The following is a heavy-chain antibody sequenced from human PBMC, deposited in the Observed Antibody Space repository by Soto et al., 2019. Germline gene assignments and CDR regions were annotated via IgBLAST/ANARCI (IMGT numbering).Heavy chain of an antibody. J-gene: IGHJ4*02. CDR3: ARQMDYGGIDY. V-gene: IGHV4-39*01. CDR1: VGSISTTGYY. CDR2: IYYSGST. D-gene: IGHD4-17*01. Sequence: ASETLSLTCTVSVGSISTTGYYWGWIRQPPGKGLEWIGNIYYSGSTYYNPSLKSRLTISVDTSKNQFSLKLSSVTAADTAVYFCARQMDYGGIDYWGPGTLVTVSS.